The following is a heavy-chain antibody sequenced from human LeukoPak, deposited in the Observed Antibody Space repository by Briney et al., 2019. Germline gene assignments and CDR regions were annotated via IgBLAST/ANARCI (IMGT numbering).Heavy chain of an antibody. Sequence: GGSLRLSYEVSGFTFRSCRMNWVRQAPGKGLEWVSYISSRGTTKHYADAVKGRFTISRDNAKNALYLQMNSLRVEDRVVYYCANFDPGYTSSWYAEFWGKGTLVT. CDR1: GFTFRSCR. V-gene: IGHV3-48*01. CDR2: ISSRGTTK. D-gene: IGHD6-13*01. CDR3: ANFDPGYTSSWYAEF. J-gene: IGHJ4*02.